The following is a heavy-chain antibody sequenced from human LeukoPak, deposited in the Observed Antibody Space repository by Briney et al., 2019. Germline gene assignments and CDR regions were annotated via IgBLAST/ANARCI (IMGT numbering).Heavy chain of an antibody. V-gene: IGHV4-4*07. CDR1: GGSISSYY. D-gene: IGHD6-13*01. J-gene: IGHJ4*02. CDR2: IYTSGST. CDR3: ARTKRYSSSWYSDYFDY. Sequence: SETLSLTCTVSGGSISSYYWSWIPQPAGKGLEWIGRIYTSGSTNYNPSLKSRVTMSVDTSKNQFSLKLSSETAADTAVYYCARTKRYSSSWYSDYFDYWGEGTLVTVSS.